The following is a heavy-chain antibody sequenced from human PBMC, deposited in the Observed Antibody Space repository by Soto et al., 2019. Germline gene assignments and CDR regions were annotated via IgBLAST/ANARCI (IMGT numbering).Heavy chain of an antibody. Sequence: EVQLVESGGGLVQPGGSLRLSCAASGFTFSHYWMTWVRQAPGKGLEWVANMKEDGSDKNYVYSVKGRFTISRDNAKNSLYLQMNSLRAEDTAMYYCARGGSERDYWGQGTLVTVSS. V-gene: IGHV3-7*01. CDR1: GFTFSHYW. J-gene: IGHJ4*02. D-gene: IGHD3-16*01. CDR3: ARGGSERDY. CDR2: MKEDGSDK.